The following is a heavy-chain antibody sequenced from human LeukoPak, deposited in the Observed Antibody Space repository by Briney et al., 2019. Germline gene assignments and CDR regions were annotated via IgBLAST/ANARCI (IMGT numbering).Heavy chain of an antibody. CDR3: AKDPNGDYVGAFDT. CDR2: MGVSGDNV. CDR1: GFTFSAYG. Sequence: PGGSLRLSCAASGFTFSAYGATWVRQAPGKGLEWVSSMGVSGDNVHYADSVKGRFAISRDNSKNTLYLQMNSLRAEDAAVYYCAKDPNGDYVGAFDTWGQGTMVIVSS. V-gene: IGHV3-23*01. D-gene: IGHD4-17*01. J-gene: IGHJ3*02.